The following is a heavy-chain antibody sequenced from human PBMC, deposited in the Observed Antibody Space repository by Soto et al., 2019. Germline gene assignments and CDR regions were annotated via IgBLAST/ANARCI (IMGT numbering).Heavy chain of an antibody. V-gene: IGHV4-59*08. CDR1: GGSISSDY. CDR3: ARHWDWGSLGY. J-gene: IGHJ4*02. Sequence: ETLSLTCTVSGGSISSDYWSWIRQPPGKGLEWIGYIYYSGSINYNPSLESRVAISVDTSKNQFSLKLTSVTAADTAAYYCARHWDWGSLGYWGQGTLVTVSS. D-gene: IGHD3-16*01. CDR2: IYYSGSI.